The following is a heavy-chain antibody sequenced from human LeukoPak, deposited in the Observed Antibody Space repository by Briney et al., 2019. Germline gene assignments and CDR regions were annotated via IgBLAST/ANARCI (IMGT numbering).Heavy chain of an antibody. V-gene: IGHV3-33*06. Sequence: GRSLRLSCAASGFTFSSYGIHWVRQAPGKGLEWVAVDWYAGGNKFYADSVRGRFTISRDNSKNTLYLQMNRLRAEDTACFYRAKATATPDLNYFGYWGQGTLVTVSS. J-gene: IGHJ4*02. CDR2: DWYAGGNK. CDR3: AKATATPDLNYFGY. CDR1: GFTFSSYG. D-gene: IGHD2-2*01.